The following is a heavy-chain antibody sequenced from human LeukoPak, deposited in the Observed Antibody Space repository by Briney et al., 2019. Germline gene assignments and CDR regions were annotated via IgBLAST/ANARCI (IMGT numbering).Heavy chain of an antibody. D-gene: IGHD3-10*01. V-gene: IGHV4-59*01. J-gene: IGHJ3*02. CDR1: GGSISSYY. CDR2: IYYSGST. Sequence: SETLSLTCTVSGGSISSYYWNWIRQPPGKGLEWIGYIYYSGSTNNNPSLKSRVTISVDTSKNHFSLRLSSVTAADTAVYYCARAPGGYGSGTRGAFDIWGQGTMVTVSS. CDR3: ARAPGGYGSGTRGAFDI.